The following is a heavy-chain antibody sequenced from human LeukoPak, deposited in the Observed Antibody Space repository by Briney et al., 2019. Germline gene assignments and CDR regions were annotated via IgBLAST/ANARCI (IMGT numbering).Heavy chain of an antibody. CDR2: SRNKANSHTT. CDR1: GFSLRDQY. CDR3: ARDGGKRGNSAFDY. D-gene: IGHD4-23*01. J-gene: IGHJ3*01. Sequence: GGSLRLSCAGSGFSLRDQYMDWVRQAPGKGLEWIGRSRNKANSHTTEYAASVKDRFTISRDDSGDLMYLQMNSLKIEDTAVYFCARDGGKRGNSAFDYWGQGTEVAVSS. V-gene: IGHV3-72*01.